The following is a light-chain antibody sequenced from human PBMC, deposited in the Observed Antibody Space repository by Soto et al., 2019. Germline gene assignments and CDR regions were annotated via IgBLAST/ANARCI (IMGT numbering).Light chain of an antibody. J-gene: IGLJ3*02. CDR2: RNN. V-gene: IGLV1-47*01. CDR1: SSNVGSND. Sequence: QLVLTQPPSTSGTPGQRVTIYCSGSSSNVGSNDVYWYQHVPGAAPNLLIYRNNRRPSGVPDRFSGSKSGSAVSLAISGLRSEDEADYYCASWDDTLSGPVFGGGTKVTVL. CDR3: ASWDDTLSGPV.